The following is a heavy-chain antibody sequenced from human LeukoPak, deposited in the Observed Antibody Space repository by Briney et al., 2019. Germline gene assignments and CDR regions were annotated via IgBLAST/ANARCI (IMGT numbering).Heavy chain of an antibody. CDR3: VRLGTSWPLY. J-gene: IGHJ4*02. V-gene: IGHV4-59*08. D-gene: IGHD6-13*01. CDR2: FSYSGST. Sequence: SETLSLTCTVSGGSISTYYWTWIRQPPGKGLEWIGYFSYSGSTNYNPSLKSRVTISVDTSKNQYSLRLNSVTAADTAVYYCVRLGTSWPLYWGQGTLVTVSS. CDR1: GGSISTYY.